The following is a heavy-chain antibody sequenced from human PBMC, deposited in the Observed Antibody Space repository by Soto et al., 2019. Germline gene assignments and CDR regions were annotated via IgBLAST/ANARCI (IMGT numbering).Heavy chain of an antibody. CDR3: PYQLTPRNWFDP. V-gene: IGHV3-74*03. J-gene: IGHJ5*02. Sequence: PGGSLRLSCAASGFTFSSYWMHWVRQAPGKGLVWVSSINTDGSRTPYAGSVKGRFTIFRDNAKNSLYLQMNSLRAEDTAVYYYPYQLTPRNWFDPWGQGTLVTVSS. CDR2: INTDGSRT. D-gene: IGHD2-2*01. CDR1: GFTFSSYW.